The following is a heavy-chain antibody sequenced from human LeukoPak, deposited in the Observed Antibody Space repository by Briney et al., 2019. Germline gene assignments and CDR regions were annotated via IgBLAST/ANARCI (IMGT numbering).Heavy chain of an antibody. CDR1: GFTFSSYS. D-gene: IGHD2-2*03. Sequence: GGSPRLSCAASGFTFSSYSMNWVRQAPGKGLEWVSSISSSSSYIYYADSVKGRFTISRDNAKNSLYLQMNSLRAEDTAVYYCARDGYCSSTSCYDDAFDIWGQGTMVTVSS. V-gene: IGHV3-21*01. CDR3: ARDGYCSSTSCYDDAFDI. J-gene: IGHJ3*02. CDR2: ISSSSSYI.